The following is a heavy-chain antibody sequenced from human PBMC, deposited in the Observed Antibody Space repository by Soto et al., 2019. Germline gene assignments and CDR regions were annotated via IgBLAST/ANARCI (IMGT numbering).Heavy chain of an antibody. CDR1: GVDVSTNS. V-gene: IGHV3-53*01. Sequence: XGSRRLSCAASGVDVSTNSMNWVRQAPGKGLEWVSMIYSSGTTYYADSVKGRFSISRDKSKNTLYLQMNSLRADDTAVYYCARGTSGYSFWGQGTLVTVSS. D-gene: IGHD3-22*01. CDR3: ARGTSGYSF. CDR2: IYSSGTT. J-gene: IGHJ4*02.